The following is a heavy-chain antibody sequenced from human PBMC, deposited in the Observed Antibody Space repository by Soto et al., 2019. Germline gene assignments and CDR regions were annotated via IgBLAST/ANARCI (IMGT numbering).Heavy chain of an antibody. V-gene: IGHV1-18*01. CDR1: GYTFTSYG. Sequence: ASVKVSCKASGYTFTSYGISWVRQAPGQGLEWMGWISAYNGNTNYAQKLQGRVTMTTDTSTSTAYMELRSLRSDDTAVYYCGRGRQQLVKAGGYFDYWGQGTLVTVPS. CDR2: ISAYNGNT. J-gene: IGHJ4*02. D-gene: IGHD6-13*01. CDR3: GRGRQQLVKAGGYFDY.